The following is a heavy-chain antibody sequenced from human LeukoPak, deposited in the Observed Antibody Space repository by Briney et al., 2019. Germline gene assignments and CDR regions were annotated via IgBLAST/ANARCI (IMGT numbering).Heavy chain of an antibody. Sequence: GSLRLSCAASGFTFSNMNWVRQAPGKGLEWVSSISSSSSYIYYADSVKGRFTISRDNAKNSLYLQMNSLRAEDTAVYYCVRGKTTVTTWFDPWGQGTLVTVSS. CDR3: VRGKTTVTTWFDP. D-gene: IGHD4-17*01. J-gene: IGHJ5*02. CDR2: ISSSSSYI. V-gene: IGHV3-21*01. CDR1: GFTFSN.